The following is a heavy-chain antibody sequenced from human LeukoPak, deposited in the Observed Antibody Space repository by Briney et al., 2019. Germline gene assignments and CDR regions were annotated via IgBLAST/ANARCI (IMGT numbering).Heavy chain of an antibody. V-gene: IGHV1-69*05. D-gene: IGHD3-9*01. CDR1: GGTFSSYA. CDR2: IIPIFGTA. Sequence: ASVKVSCKASGGTFSSYAISWVRQAPGQGLEWMGGIIPIFGTANYAQKLQGRVTMTTDTSTSTAYMELRSLRSDDTAVYYCAREPPSNYDILTGYWTSTPFDYWGQGTLVTVSS. J-gene: IGHJ4*02. CDR3: AREPPSNYDILTGYWTSTPFDY.